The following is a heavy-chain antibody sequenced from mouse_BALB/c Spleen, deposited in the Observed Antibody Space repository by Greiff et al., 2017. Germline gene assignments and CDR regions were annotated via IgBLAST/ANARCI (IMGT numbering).Heavy chain of an antibody. CDR3: ARGGRSPWFAY. CDR1: GYSITSGYY. D-gene: IGHD1-1*01. CDR2: ISYDGSN. J-gene: IGHJ3*01. V-gene: IGHV3-6*02. Sequence: EVKLLESGPGLVKPSQSLSLTCSVTGYSITSGYYWNWIRQFPGNKLEWMGYISYDGSNNYNPSLKNRISITRDTSKNQFFLKLNSVTTEDTATYYCARGGRSPWFAYWGQGTLVTVSA.